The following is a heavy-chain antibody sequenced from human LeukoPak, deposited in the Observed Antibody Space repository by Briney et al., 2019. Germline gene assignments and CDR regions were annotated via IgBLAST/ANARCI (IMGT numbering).Heavy chain of an antibody. Sequence: GGSLRLSCAASGFTFSNYWMTWVRQAPGKGLELVANIKQDGSEKYYVDSVKGRFTISRDNAKNSLYLQMNSLRAEDTAVYYCARNQRRLDYWGQGTLVTVSS. CDR2: IKQDGSEK. CDR3: ARNQRRLDY. J-gene: IGHJ4*02. V-gene: IGHV3-7*01. CDR1: GFTFSNYW. D-gene: IGHD1-14*01.